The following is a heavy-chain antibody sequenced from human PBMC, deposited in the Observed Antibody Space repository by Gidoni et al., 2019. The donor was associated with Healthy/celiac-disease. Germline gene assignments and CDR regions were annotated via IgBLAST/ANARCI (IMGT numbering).Heavy chain of an antibody. CDR2: LIPILGIA. Sequence: QVQMVQSGAEVKKPGSSVKVSCKASGGTFSSNTISWVRQAPGQGLEWMGRLIPILGIANYAQKFQGIVTITADKSTSTAYMELSSLRSEDTAVYYCARSSYGDYIGYYYGMDVWGQGTTVTVSS. V-gene: IGHV1-69*02. D-gene: IGHD4-17*01. CDR1: GGTFSSNT. CDR3: ARSSYGDYIGYYYGMDV. J-gene: IGHJ6*02.